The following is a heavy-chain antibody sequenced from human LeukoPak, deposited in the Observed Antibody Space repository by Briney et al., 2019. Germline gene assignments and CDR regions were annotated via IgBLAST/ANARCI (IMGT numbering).Heavy chain of an antibody. CDR3: ARGRPHGNDY. V-gene: IGHV3-9*01. CDR2: ISWNSGSI. J-gene: IGHJ4*02. CDR1: GFIFNNYA. Sequence: PGGSLRLSCAGSGFIFNNYAMHWVRQPPGKGLEWVSGISWNSGSIDYADSVKGRFTISRDNAKSSLYLQMNSLRVEDTAVYYCARGRPHGNDYWGQGTLVTVSS. D-gene: IGHD4-23*01.